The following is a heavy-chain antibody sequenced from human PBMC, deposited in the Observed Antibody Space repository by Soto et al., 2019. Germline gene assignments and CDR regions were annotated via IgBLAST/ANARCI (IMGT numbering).Heavy chain of an antibody. CDR2: IYHSGST. Sequence: QVQLQESGPGLVKPTQTLSLTCTVSGGSISSGGYYWSWIRQHPGKGLEWIGYIYHSGSTYYNPSLKSRVTISLETSKNQFSLKLSSVTAADTAVYYCAREAAGILNWFDPWGQGTLVTVSS. D-gene: IGHD6-25*01. V-gene: IGHV4-31*03. CDR3: AREAAGILNWFDP. CDR1: GGSISSGGYY. J-gene: IGHJ5*02.